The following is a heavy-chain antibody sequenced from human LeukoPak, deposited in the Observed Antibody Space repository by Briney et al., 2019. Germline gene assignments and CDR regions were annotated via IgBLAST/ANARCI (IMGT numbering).Heavy chain of an antibody. J-gene: IGHJ4*02. CDR3: AKDADSGYDLVVNHDY. CDR2: ISGSGGST. Sequence: PGGSLRLSCAASGFTFSSYGMSWVRQAPGKGLEWVSAISGSGGSTYYADSVKGRFTISRDNSKNTLYLQMNSLRAEDTAVYYCAKDADSGYDLVVNHDYWGQGTLVTVSS. D-gene: IGHD5-12*01. V-gene: IGHV3-23*01. CDR1: GFTFSSYG.